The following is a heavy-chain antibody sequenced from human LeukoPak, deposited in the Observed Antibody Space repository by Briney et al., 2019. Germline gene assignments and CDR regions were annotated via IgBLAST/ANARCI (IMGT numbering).Heavy chain of an antibody. CDR1: GGSISSSSYY. J-gene: IGHJ4*02. CDR2: IYYSGST. Sequence: SETLSPTCTVSGGSISSSSYYWGWMRQRPGKGLEWIRSIYYSGSTYYNPFLKSRVTITVDTSKNQFSLKLSSVTSADTAVYYCASHFISRGAVTTSLYPDYWGQRTLVTVSS. D-gene: IGHD4-17*01. V-gene: IGHV4-39*01. CDR3: ASHFISRGAVTTSLYPDY.